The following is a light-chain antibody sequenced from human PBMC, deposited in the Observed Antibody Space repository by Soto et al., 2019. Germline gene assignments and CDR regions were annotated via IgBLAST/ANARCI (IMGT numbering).Light chain of an antibody. Sequence: QSVLTPPPSVSGAPGQRVTITCTGSTSNIGAGYDVHWYQQLPGTAPKLLIYDNKNRPSGVPDRFSGSNSGTSASLAITGLQAEDEADYYCQSYDISLTVVFGGGTKLTVL. CDR2: DNK. J-gene: IGLJ2*01. CDR1: TSNIGAGYD. CDR3: QSYDISLTVV. V-gene: IGLV1-40*01.